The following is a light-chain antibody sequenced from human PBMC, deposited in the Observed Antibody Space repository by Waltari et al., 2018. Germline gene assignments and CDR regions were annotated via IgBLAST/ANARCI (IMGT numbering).Light chain of an antibody. CDR3: QQSYSTPMYT. V-gene: IGKV1-39*01. CDR2: AAS. Sequence: DIQMTQSPSSLSASVGERVTITCRASQSLSSYLNWYQQKPGKAPKLLIYAASSLQSGVPSRFSGSGSGTDFTLTISSLQPEDFATYYCQQSYSTPMYTFGQGTKLEIK. J-gene: IGKJ2*01. CDR1: QSLSSY.